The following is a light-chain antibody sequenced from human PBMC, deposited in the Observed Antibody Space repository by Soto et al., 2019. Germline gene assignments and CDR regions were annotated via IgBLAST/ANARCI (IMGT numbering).Light chain of an antibody. CDR3: QQSYSTHPIT. J-gene: IGKJ5*01. CDR1: QTISSC. Sequence: DIQMTQSPSTLSASVGDRVTITCRASQTISSCLAWYQQKPGKAPKLLIYKASTLKSGVPSRFSGSGSGTEFTLTISSLQPEDFATYYCQQSYSTHPITFGQGTRLEIK. CDR2: KAS. V-gene: IGKV1-5*03.